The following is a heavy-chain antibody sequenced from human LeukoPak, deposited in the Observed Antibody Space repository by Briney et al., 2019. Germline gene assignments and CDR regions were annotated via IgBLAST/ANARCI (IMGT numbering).Heavy chain of an antibody. Sequence: SETLSLTCAVYGGSFSGYYWSWIRQPPGKGLEWIGEINHGGSTNYNPSLKSRVTISVDTSKNQFSLKLSSVTAADTAVYYCAREGYDSSGYQGAFDIWGQGTMVTVSS. J-gene: IGHJ3*02. CDR3: AREGYDSSGYQGAFDI. V-gene: IGHV4-34*01. CDR2: INHGGST. D-gene: IGHD3-22*01. CDR1: GGSFSGYY.